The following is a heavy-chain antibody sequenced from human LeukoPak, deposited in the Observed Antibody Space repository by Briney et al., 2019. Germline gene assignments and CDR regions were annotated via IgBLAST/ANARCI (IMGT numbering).Heavy chain of an antibody. D-gene: IGHD3-22*01. V-gene: IGHV4-39*07. CDR3: ARVRGSSGYYSDY. CDR2: IYYSGST. J-gene: IGHJ4*02. Sequence: SETPSLTCTVSGGSISSSSYYWGWIRQPPGKGLEWIGSIYYSGSTYYNPSLKSRVTISVDTSKNQFSLKLSSVTAADTAVYYCARVRGSSGYYSDYWGQGTLVTVSS. CDR1: GGSISSSSYY.